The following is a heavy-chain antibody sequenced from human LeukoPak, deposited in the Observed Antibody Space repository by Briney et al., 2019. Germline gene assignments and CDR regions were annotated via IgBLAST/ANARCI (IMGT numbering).Heavy chain of an antibody. J-gene: IGHJ4*02. CDR2: ISGSGGST. CDR3: AKGSNSGITMVRGVIKSYFDY. D-gene: IGHD3-10*01. V-gene: IGHV3-23*01. Sequence: AGSLRLSCAASGFTFSSYAMSWVRQAPGKGLEWVSAISGSGGSTYYADSVKGRFTISRDNSKNTLYLQMNSLRAEDTAVYYCAKGSNSGITMVRGVIKSYFDYWGQGTLVTVSS. CDR1: GFTFSSYA.